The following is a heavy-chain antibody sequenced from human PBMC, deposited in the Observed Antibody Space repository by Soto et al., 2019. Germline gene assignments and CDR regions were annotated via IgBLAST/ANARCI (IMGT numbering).Heavy chain of an antibody. CDR3: TTEWFGALAFDI. D-gene: IGHD3-10*01. CDR1: GFTFSNAW. Sequence: EVQLVESGGGLVKPGGSLRLSCAASGFTFSNAWMSWVRQAPGKGLEWVGRIKSKTDGGTTDYAAPVKGRFTISRDDSKNTLYLQMNSLKTEDTAVYYCTTEWFGALAFDIWGQGTMVTVSS. CDR2: IKSKTDGGTT. V-gene: IGHV3-15*01. J-gene: IGHJ3*02.